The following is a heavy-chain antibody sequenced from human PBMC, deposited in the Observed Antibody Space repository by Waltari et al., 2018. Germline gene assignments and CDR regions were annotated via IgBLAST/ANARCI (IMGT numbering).Heavy chain of an antibody. V-gene: IGHV3-30*03. J-gene: IGHJ4*02. Sequence: QVQLVESGGGVVQPGRSLRLSCAASGFTFSSYGMHWVRQAPGKGPEWVAVISYDGSNKYYADSVRGRFTISRDNSKNTLYLQMNSLRPEDTAVYYCARDTDRGGAQYYFDYWGQGTLVTVSS. CDR2: ISYDGSNK. CDR3: ARDTDRGGAQYYFDY. CDR1: GFTFSSYG.